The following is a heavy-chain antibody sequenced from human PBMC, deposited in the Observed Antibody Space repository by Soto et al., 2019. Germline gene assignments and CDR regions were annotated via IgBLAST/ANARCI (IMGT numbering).Heavy chain of an antibody. CDR3: AKSQRLYYYDSSGYKTPPAAFDY. Sequence: GGSLRLSCAASGFTFSSYAMSWVRQAPGKGLEWVSAISGSGGSTYYADSVKGRFTISRDNSKNTLYLQMNSLRAEDTAVYYCAKSQRLYYYDSSGYKTPPAAFDYWGQGTLVTVSS. D-gene: IGHD3-22*01. CDR2: ISGSGGST. J-gene: IGHJ4*02. CDR1: GFTFSSYA. V-gene: IGHV3-23*01.